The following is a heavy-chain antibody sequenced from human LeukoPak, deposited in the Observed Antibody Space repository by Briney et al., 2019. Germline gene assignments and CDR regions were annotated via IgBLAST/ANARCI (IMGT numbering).Heavy chain of an antibody. CDR2: VPYDGSNT. CDR3: GKEFFRSVMNLPDY. V-gene: IGHV3-30*02. Sequence: GGPLRLSCAASGFTFRNYGMHLVRQAPGKGLEWVAFVPYDGSNTYYADSVKGRFTISRDNSKNTLYLQMNSLRAEDTAVYYCGKEFFRSVMNLPDYWGQGTLVTVSS. CDR1: GFTFRNYG. J-gene: IGHJ4*02. D-gene: IGHD2-21*01.